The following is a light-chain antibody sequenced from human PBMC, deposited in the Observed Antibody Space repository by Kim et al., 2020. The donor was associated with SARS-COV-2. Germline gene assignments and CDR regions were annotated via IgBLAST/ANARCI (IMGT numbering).Light chain of an antibody. CDR1: SSTFGNYY. V-gene: IGLV1-51*01. CDR2: DTN. Sequence: QSVLTQPPSVSAAPGQRVTISCSGSSSTFGNYYISWYQQLPGSAPKLLIYDTNKRPSGIPERFSASKSDMSATLDITGLQTGDEAAYYCGTWDDSLKAGVFGGGTQLTVL. CDR3: GTWDDSLKAGV. J-gene: IGLJ2*01.